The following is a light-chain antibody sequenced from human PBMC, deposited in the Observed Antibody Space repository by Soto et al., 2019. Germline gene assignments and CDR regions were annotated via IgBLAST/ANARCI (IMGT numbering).Light chain of an antibody. Sequence: MRQSPATLSVSPGAGATLSCRASQGIGDTLAWYQHKPGQTPRLLIYDTSTRATGVPTRFSGSRSGAEFTLTINSLQSEDFAVYYCQPYNNWPLTFGGGTKVDIK. CDR3: QPYNNWPLT. CDR2: DTS. V-gene: IGKV3-15*01. J-gene: IGKJ4*01. CDR1: QGIGDT.